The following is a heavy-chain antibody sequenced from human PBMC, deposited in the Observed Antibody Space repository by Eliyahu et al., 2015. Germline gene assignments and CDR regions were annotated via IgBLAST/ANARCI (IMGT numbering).Heavy chain of an antibody. V-gene: IGHV3-23*01. CDR3: APGLTGTTPLFDY. D-gene: IGHD1-7*01. Sequence: EVQLLESGGGLVQPGGSLRLSCAASGFTFSSYAMSWVRQAPGKGLEWXSAISGSGGSTYYADSVKGRFTISRDNSKNTLYLQMNSLRAEDTAVYYCAPGLTGTTPLFDYWGQGTLVTVSS. J-gene: IGHJ4*02. CDR1: GFTFSSYA. CDR2: ISGSGGST.